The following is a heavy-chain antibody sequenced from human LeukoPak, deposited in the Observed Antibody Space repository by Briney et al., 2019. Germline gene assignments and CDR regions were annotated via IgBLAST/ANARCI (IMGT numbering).Heavy chain of an antibody. CDR1: GYTFTGYY. J-gene: IGHJ4*02. V-gene: IGHV1-2*02. D-gene: IGHD6-19*01. CDR3: ARAWEQWLVRPPFDY. CDR2: INPNSGGT. Sequence: ASVTVSCKASGYTFTGYYMHWVRQAPGQGLEWMGWINPNSGGTNYAQKFQGRVTTTRDTSISTAYMELSRLRSDDTAVYYCARAWEQWLVRPPFDYWGQGTLVTVS.